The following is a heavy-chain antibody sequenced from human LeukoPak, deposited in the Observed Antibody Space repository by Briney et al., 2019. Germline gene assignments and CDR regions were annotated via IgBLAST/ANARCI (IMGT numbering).Heavy chain of an antibody. CDR2: IYYSGTT. V-gene: IGHV4-39*01. Sequence: SETLSLTCTVSGGSISSSRYHWGWIRQPPGKGLEWIGSIYYSGTTLYNPSLKSRVTISVDTSKNQFSLKVSSVTAADTAVYYCATTYSYTSGGYDYWGQGTTVTVSS. CDR1: GGSISSSRYH. CDR3: ATTYSYTSGGYDY. J-gene: IGHJ4*03. D-gene: IGHD5-18*01.